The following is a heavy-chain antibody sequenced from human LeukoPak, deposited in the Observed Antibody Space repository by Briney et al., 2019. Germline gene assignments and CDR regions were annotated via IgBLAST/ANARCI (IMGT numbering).Heavy chain of an antibody. D-gene: IGHD3-22*01. CDR2: LYSDGST. V-gene: IGHV3-53*01. J-gene: IGHJ4*02. CDR3: ARVFPPNYYDSSGYLFDY. CDR1: GFTVSNSY. Sequence: PGGSLRLSCAASGFTVSNSYMSWVRQAPGKGLDWVSVLYSDGSTYYADSVKGRFTISRDNSKNTLYLQMNSLRAEDTAVYYCARVFPPNYYDSSGYLFDYWGRGALVTVSS.